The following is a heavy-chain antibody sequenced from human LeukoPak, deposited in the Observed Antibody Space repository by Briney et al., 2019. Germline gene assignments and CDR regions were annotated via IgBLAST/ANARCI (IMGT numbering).Heavy chain of an antibody. Sequence: SATLSLTCTVSGGSISSYYWSWIRQPPGKGLEWIGFIYYSGSTNYNPSLKSRVPLSVDTSRNQFSLKLSSVTAAAPPVFYCARGADSSSWYGVNYYSYGMAVGGQGTTATVSS. J-gene: IGHJ6*02. CDR2: IYYSGST. CDR3: ARGADSSSWYGVNYYSYGMAV. D-gene: IGHD6-13*01. CDR1: GGSISSYY. V-gene: IGHV4-59*01.